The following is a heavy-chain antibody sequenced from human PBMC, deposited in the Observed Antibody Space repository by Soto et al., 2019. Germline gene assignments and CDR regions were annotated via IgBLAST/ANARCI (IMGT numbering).Heavy chain of an antibody. V-gene: IGHV3-66*01. J-gene: IGHJ6*03. CDR2: IYSGGST. D-gene: IGHD6-25*01. CDR3: ARDPGGIAACPVRNDCMDF. CDR1: GFSVSSNY. Sequence: EVQLVESGGGLVQPGGSLRLSCAASGFSVSSNYMSWVRQAPGKGLEWVSVIYSGGSTNYADSVKGRFTISRNNSKNTLYLKMNSLRAEETAVDHCARDPGGIAACPVRNDCMDFWGKGTTVTVSS.